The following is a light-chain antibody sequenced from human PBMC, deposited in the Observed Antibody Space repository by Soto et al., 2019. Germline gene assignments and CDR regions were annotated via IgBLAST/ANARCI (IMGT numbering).Light chain of an antibody. Sequence: EIVMTQSPAIPSVSPGERATLSCRASRNIRSNLAWYQQRPGQAPRLLIYGASTRATGIPARFSGSGSGTEFTLTISSLQSEDFAVYYCQQYNNWPPQWTFGQGTKVDI. CDR1: RNIRSN. CDR2: GAS. CDR3: QQYNNWPPQWT. J-gene: IGKJ1*01. V-gene: IGKV3-15*01.